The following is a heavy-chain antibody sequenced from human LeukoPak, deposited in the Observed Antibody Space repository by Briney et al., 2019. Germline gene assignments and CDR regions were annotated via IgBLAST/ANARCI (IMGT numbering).Heavy chain of an antibody. V-gene: IGHV3-30*18. J-gene: IGHJ4*02. D-gene: IGHD4-23*01. CDR3: AKPAGVTYRNFDY. Sequence: GGSLRLSCAASGFTFSSYGMHWVRQAPGKGLEWVAVISYDGSNKHYADSVKGRFTISRDNSKNTLYLQMNSLRAEDTAVYYCAKPAGVTYRNFDYWGQGTLVTVSS. CDR1: GFTFSSYG. CDR2: ISYDGSNK.